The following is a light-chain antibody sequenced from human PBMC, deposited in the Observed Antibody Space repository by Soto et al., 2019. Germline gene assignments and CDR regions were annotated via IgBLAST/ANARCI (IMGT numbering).Light chain of an antibody. J-gene: IGKJ1*01. V-gene: IGKV3-20*01. CDR1: QGLTSNF. Sequence: EIVLRQSPGTLSLSPGERATLSCRASQGLTSNFLAWYQQKPGQAPSLLIYGASNRATGVPDRFSGGGSGTDFTLTISRLEPEDFAVYFCQQYVTAPRTFGQGTKVDIK. CDR3: QQYVTAPRT. CDR2: GAS.